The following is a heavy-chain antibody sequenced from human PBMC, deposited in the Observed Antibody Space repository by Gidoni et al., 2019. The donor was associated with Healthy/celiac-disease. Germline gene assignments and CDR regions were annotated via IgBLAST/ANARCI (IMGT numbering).Heavy chain of an antibody. CDR2: ISYDGSNK. CDR3: AKDPSAVVVHLYYFDY. CDR1: GFPFSRYG. V-gene: IGHV3-30*18. Sequence: QVQLVASGGGVVQPGRSLRLSCAVSGFPFSRYGMHWVRQAPGKGLEWVAVISYDGSNKYYADSVKGRFTISRDNSKNTLFLQMNSLRVEDTAVYYCAKDPSAVVVHLYYFDYWGQGTLVTVSS. D-gene: IGHD3-22*01. J-gene: IGHJ4*02.